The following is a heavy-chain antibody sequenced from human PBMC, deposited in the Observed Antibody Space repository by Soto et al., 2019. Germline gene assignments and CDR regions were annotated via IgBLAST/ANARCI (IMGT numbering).Heavy chain of an antibody. V-gene: IGHV5-51*01. J-gene: IGHJ3*02. CDR1: GYSLTSYW. CDR2: IYPGNSDT. CDR3: ASYVHSGCYIDNDVLDI. D-gene: IGHD6-19*01. Sequence: PGESLKISCKGSGYSLTSYWIGWVRQMPGKGLEWMGIIYPGNSDTRYSPSFQGQVTISADKSITTAYLQWSSLKASDTAMYYCASYVHSGCYIDNDVLDIWGQGTMDTVSS.